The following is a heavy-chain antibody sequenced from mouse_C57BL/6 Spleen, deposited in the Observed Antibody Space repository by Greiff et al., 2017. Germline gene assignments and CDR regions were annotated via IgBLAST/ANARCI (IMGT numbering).Heavy chain of an antibody. V-gene: IGHV1-26*01. J-gene: IGHJ2*01. CDR2: INPNNGGT. CDR3: ARHYDYDEDY. D-gene: IGHD2-4*01. Sequence: EVQLQQSGPELVKPGASVKISCKASGYTFTDYYMNWVKQSHGKSLEWIGDINPNNGGTSYNQKFKGKATLTVDKSSSTAYMELRSLTSEDSAVYYCARHYDYDEDYGGQGTTLTVSS. CDR1: GYTFTDYY.